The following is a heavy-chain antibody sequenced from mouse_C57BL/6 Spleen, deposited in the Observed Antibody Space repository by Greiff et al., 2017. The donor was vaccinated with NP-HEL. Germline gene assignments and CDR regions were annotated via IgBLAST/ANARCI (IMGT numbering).Heavy chain of an antibody. CDR1: GFNIKDDY. Sequence: EVKLVESGAELVRPGASVKLSCTASGFNIKDDYMHWVKQRPEQGLEWIGWIDPENGDTEYASKFQGKATITADTSSNTAYLQLSSLTSEDTAVYYCTTEPYAMDYWGQGTSVTVSS. V-gene: IGHV14-4*01. J-gene: IGHJ4*01. CDR2: IDPENGDT. CDR3: TTEPYAMDY.